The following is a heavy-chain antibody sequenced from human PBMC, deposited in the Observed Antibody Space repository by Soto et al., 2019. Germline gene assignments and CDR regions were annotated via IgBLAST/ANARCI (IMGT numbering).Heavy chain of an antibody. Sequence: QVQLQESGPGLVKPSETLSLTCTVSGGSISSYYWSWIRQPPGKGLESIGYIYYSGSTNYNPSLERGVTISVAPSKNQFSLKLSSVTAADTAVYYCARGPGGEFGELLWGQGTLVTVSS. CDR3: ARGPGGEFGELL. J-gene: IGHJ4*02. V-gene: IGHV4-59*01. D-gene: IGHD3-10*01. CDR1: GGSISSYY. CDR2: IYYSGST.